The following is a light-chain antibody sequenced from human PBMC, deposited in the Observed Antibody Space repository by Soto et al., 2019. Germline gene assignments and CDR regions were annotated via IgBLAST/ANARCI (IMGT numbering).Light chain of an antibody. CDR1: QSIITY. CDR2: SAS. Sequence: DIQMTQSPSSLSASVGDRVTVTCRASQSIITYLSWYQQKPGKAPKLLIYSASSLQSGVPSRFSGRGSGTDFTLTIRSLQPGDFATYYCQQNYGTPYTFGQGTKLEIK. J-gene: IGKJ2*01. V-gene: IGKV1-39*01. CDR3: QQNYGTPYT.